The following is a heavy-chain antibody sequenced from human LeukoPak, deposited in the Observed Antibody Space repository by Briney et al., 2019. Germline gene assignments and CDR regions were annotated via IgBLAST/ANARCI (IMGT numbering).Heavy chain of an antibody. J-gene: IGHJ4*02. CDR2: IYYSGST. D-gene: IGHD6-13*01. CDR1: GGSISSGDYY. Sequence: SQTLSLTCTVSGGSISSGDYYWSWIRQPPGKGLEWIGTIYYSGSTYYNPSLKSRVTISVDTSKNQLSLKLSSVTAADTAVYYCARGVAAAGQYYFDYWGQGTLVTVSS. CDR3: ARGVAAAGQYYFDY. V-gene: IGHV4-39*01.